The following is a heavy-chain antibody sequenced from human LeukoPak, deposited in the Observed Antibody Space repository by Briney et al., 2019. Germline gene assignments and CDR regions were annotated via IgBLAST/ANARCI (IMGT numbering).Heavy chain of an antibody. D-gene: IGHD3-10*01. CDR1: GGSISSYY. V-gene: IGHV4-59*01. J-gene: IGHJ5*02. CDR2: IYYSGST. Sequence: SETLSLTCTVSGGSISSYYWSWIRQPPGKGLEWIGYIYYSGSTNYNPSLKSRVTISVDTSKNQFSLKLSSVTAADTAVYYCAKDSGRRLFITMVRSTLPSWFDPWGQGTLVTVSS. CDR3: AKDSGRRLFITMVRSTLPSWFDP.